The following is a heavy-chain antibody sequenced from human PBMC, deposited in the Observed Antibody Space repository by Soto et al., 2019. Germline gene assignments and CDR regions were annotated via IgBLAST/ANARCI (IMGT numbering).Heavy chain of an antibody. CDR3: ARGGQQHDDILTGYYYLDY. D-gene: IGHD3-9*01. V-gene: IGHV1-69*13. CDR1: GGTFSSYA. J-gene: IGHJ4*02. Sequence: SVKISCKASGGTFSSYAISWVRQAPGQGLEWMGGIIPIFGTANYAQKFQGRVTITADESTSTAYMELISLRSEDTAVYYCARGGQQHDDILTGYYYLDYFGQGTLVAVSS. CDR2: IIPIFGTA.